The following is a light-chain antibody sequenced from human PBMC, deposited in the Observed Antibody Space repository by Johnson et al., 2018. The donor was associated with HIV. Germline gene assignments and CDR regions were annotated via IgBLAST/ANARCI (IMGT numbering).Light chain of an antibody. CDR3: GTWDSSLSAYV. Sequence: QLVLTQPPSVSAAPGQKVTISCSGSSSNIGNNYVSWYQQLPGTAPKLLIYDSYKRPSGIPDRFSGSKSGTSATLGITGLKTGDEADYYCGTWDSSLSAYVFGTGTKVTVL. CDR1: SSNIGNNY. CDR2: DSY. J-gene: IGLJ1*01. V-gene: IGLV1-51*01.